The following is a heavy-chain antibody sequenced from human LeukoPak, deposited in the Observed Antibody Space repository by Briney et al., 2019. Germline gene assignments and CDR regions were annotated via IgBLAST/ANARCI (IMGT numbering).Heavy chain of an antibody. CDR1: GFTFSSYG. J-gene: IGHJ4*02. Sequence: GGSLRLSCAASGFTFSSYGMHWVRQAPGKGLEWVAIIRYDGSNKYYADSVKGRFTISRDNSKNTLGLQMNNLRAEDTAVYYCAKVAETFGLVDPFDYWGQGTLVTVFS. D-gene: IGHD3/OR15-3a*01. CDR2: IRYDGSNK. V-gene: IGHV3-30*02. CDR3: AKVAETFGLVDPFDY.